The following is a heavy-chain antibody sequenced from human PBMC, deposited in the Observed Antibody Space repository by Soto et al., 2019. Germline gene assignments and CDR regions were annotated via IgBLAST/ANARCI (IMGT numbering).Heavy chain of an antibody. CDR3: SRDRSRITMIRGVADY. J-gene: IGHJ4*02. CDR1: GFTFGDYA. D-gene: IGHD3-10*01. CDR2: IRSKAYSGTS. V-gene: IGHV3-49*03. Sequence: PGGSLRLSCRASGFTFGDYAMSWFRQAPGKGLEWVGSIRSKAYSGTSEYATSVKGRFTMSRDDSKNIAYLQMNSLKTEDTAVYYCSRDRSRITMIRGVADYWGQGTLVTVYS.